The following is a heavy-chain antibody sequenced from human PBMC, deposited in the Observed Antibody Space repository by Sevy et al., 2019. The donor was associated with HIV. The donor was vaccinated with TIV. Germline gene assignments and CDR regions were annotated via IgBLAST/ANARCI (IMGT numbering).Heavy chain of an antibody. D-gene: IGHD2-2*01. CDR3: ARDGGCSSTSYLLYFDS. CDR2: ISSRSSYI. J-gene: IGHJ4*02. Sequence: GSLRLSCAASGFTFSDYYMNWVRQAPGKGLEWVSSISSRSSYIHYADSVRGRFTISRDNAKNSPYLQMNSLRVDDTAVYFCARDGGCSSTSYLLYFDSWGQGALVTVS. CDR1: GFTFSDYY. V-gene: IGHV3-21*01.